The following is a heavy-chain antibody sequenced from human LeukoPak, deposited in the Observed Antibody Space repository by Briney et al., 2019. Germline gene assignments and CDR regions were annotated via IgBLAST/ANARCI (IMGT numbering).Heavy chain of an antibody. J-gene: IGHJ4*02. Sequence: ASVTVACKASGYTFSNFDSNWVRQAPGQGPEWMGWMNPELGSTDYAQKFQGRRTMTTDSSKSTAYLELVNWRFEGSALFFLTGAIRHQLLSLYWGQGTLVTVSS. D-gene: IGHD5-12*01. CDR1: GYTFSNFD. CDR2: MNPELGST. CDR3: TGAIRHQLLSLY. V-gene: IGHV1-8*01.